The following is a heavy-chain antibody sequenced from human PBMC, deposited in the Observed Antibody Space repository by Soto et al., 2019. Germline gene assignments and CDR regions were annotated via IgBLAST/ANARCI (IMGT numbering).Heavy chain of an antibody. CDR3: ASGGLGYCSNGVCFLYGMDV. CDR1: GFTFTSYN. D-gene: IGHD2-8*01. V-gene: IGHV3-21*01. Sequence: GGSLRLSCAASGFTFTSYNMNWVRQAPGKGLEWVSSISSSSYYIYYADAVKGRFTISRDNAKNSLELQMSSLRAEDTAVYYCASGGLGYCSNGVCFLYGMDVWGQGTTVTVSS. J-gene: IGHJ6*02. CDR2: ISSSSYYI.